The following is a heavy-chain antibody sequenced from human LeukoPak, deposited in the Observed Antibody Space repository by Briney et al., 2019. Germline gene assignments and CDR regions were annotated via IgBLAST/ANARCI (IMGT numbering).Heavy chain of an antibody. CDR2: INAGYGST. CDR1: GYTFTTYP. V-gene: IGHV1-3*01. CDR3: ARDGYSGHDFSGNAFDI. D-gene: IGHD5-12*01. Sequence: ASVKVSCKASGYTFTTYPMHWVRQAPGQRLEWMGWINAGYGSTKYSQKFQGRITLTRDTSASTVYMELSSLRSEDTAVYYCARDGYSGHDFSGNAFDIWGQGTMVTVSS. J-gene: IGHJ3*02.